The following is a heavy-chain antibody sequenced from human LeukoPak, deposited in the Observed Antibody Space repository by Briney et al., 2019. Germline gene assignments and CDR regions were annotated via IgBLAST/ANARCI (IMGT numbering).Heavy chain of an antibody. V-gene: IGHV1-2*06. D-gene: IGHD1-26*01. CDR2: INPNNGGT. CDR3: TRESGSYHGNDY. Sequence: ASVNVSCKPSGYTFTGYYMHWVRQAPGQGLEWMGRINPNNGGTNYAQKFQGRVTMTGDTSISTAYMELSSLRSDDTAVYYCTRESGSYHGNDYWGQGTLVTVSS. J-gene: IGHJ4*02. CDR1: GYTFTGYY.